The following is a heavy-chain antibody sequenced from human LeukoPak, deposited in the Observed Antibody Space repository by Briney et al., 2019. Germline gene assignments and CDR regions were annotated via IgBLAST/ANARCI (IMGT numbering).Heavy chain of an antibody. V-gene: IGHV4-59*01. CDR1: DASISGYY. J-gene: IGHJ4*02. D-gene: IGHD1-26*01. CDR2: IQFSGST. CDR3: ARDLGGIYFDY. Sequence: SATLSLTCTVSDASISGYYWSWIRQPPGKGLEWIGSIQFSGSTNYNTSLRSRVTTSVDTSKNQWSLKLSSGTAADAAVYYCARDLGGIYFDYWGQGTLVTVSS.